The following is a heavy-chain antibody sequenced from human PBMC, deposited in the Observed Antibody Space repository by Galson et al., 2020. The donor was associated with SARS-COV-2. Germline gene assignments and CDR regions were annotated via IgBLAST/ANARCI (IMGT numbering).Heavy chain of an antibody. J-gene: IGHJ6*02. D-gene: IGHD2-2*01. CDR1: GGSISTYY. CDR3: AGLGCSSISCSSMDV. Sequence: QWYQAEMETSETLSLTCTVSGGSISTYYWTWIRQPPGKGLEWIGYMYYSGSTNYNPSLKSRVTISVDTSKNQLALKLSSVTAADTAVDYCAGLGCSSISCSSMDVWGQGTTVTVSS. V-gene: IGHV4-59*08. CDR2: MYYSGST.